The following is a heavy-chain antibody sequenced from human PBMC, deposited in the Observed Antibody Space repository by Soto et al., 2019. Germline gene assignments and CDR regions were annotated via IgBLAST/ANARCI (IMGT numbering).Heavy chain of an antibody. D-gene: IGHD2-2*01. Sequence: PSETLSLTCTVSGDSITSGESYWSWIRQPPGKGLEWIGYIYYSGSTNYNPSLKSRVTISVDTSKNQFSLKLSSVTAADTAVYYCARAGEGYCISTSCYAARENWFDPWGQGTLVTVSS. CDR1: GDSITSGESY. CDR2: IYYSGST. V-gene: IGHV4-61*08. J-gene: IGHJ5*02. CDR3: ARAGEGYCISTSCYAARENWFDP.